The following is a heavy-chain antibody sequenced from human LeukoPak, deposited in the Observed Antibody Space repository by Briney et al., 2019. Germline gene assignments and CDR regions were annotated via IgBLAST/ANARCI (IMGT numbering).Heavy chain of an antibody. J-gene: IGHJ4*02. CDR2: IRYDGSNK. CDR1: GFTFSSYG. Sequence: GGSLRLSCAASGFTFSSYGMHWVRQAPGKGLEWVAFIRYDGSNKYYADSVKGRFTISRDNSKNSLYLQMNSLRAEDTAVYYCARNFHRRLYDSSGYYPYWGQGTLVTVSS. V-gene: IGHV3-30*02. D-gene: IGHD3-22*01. CDR3: ARNFHRRLYDSSGYYPY.